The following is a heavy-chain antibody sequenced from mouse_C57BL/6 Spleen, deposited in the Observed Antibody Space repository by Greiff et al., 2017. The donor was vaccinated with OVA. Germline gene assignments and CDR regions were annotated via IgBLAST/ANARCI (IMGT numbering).Heavy chain of an antibody. CDR1: GYTFTSYW. V-gene: IGHV1-55*01. D-gene: IGHD6-5*01. Sequence: VQLQQSGAELVKPGASVKMSCKASGYTFTSYWITWVKQRPGQGLEWIGDIYPGSGSTNYNEKFKSKATLTVDTSSSTAYMQLSSLTSEDSAVYYCARYPIYYAMDYWGQGTSVTVSS. CDR3: ARYPIYYAMDY. CDR2: IYPGSGST. J-gene: IGHJ4*01.